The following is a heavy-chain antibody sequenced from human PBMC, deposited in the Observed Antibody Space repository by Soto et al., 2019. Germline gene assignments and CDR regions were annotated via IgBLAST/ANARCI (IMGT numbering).Heavy chain of an antibody. CDR1: GYTFTSYG. CDR2: ISAYNGNS. J-gene: IGHJ6*02. D-gene: IGHD3-10*01. V-gene: IGHV1-18*01. Sequence: ASVKVSCKASGYTFTSYGISWVRQAPGQGLEWMGWISAYNGNSNYAQKLQGRVTMTTDTSTSTAYMELRSLRSDDTAVYYCAREPLGRGYYSYGMDVWGQGTTVTVSS. CDR3: AREPLGRGYYSYGMDV.